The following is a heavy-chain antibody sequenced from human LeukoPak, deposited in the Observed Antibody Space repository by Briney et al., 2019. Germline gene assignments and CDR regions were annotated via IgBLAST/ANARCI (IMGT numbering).Heavy chain of an antibody. V-gene: IGHV4-34*01. CDR2: INHSGST. D-gene: IGHD6-19*01. J-gene: IGHJ4*01. CDR3: AGRTSSGSIDY. Sequence: SETLSLTCAVYGGSFSGYYWSWIRQPPGKGLEWIGEINHSGSTNYNPSLKSRVTISVDTSKNQFSLKLSSVTAADTAVYYCAGRTSSGSIDYWGHGTLVTVSS. CDR1: GGSFSGYY.